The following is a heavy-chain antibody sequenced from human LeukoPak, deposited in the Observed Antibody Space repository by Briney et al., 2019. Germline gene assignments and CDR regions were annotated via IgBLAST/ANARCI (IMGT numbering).Heavy chain of an antibody. Sequence: PGGSLRLSCAASGFTFSSYGMHWVRQAPGKGLEWVAVIWYDGSNKYYADSVKGRFTISRDNSKNTLYLQMNSLRAEDTAVYYCARGAAAGYYFDYWGQGTLVTVSS. CDR2: IWYDGSNK. D-gene: IGHD6-13*01. J-gene: IGHJ4*02. CDR1: GFTFSSYG. CDR3: ARGAAAGYYFDY. V-gene: IGHV3-33*01.